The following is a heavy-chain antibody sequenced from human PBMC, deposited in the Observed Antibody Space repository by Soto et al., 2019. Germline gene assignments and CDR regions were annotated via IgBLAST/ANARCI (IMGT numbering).Heavy chain of an antibody. D-gene: IGHD3-9*01. CDR3: ARRPVIPAGQFDLVV. V-gene: IGHV4-59*08. J-gene: IGHJ6*04. CDR2: TFYTGNT. CDR1: GVSISSYY. Sequence: QVQLQESGPGLVKPSETLSLSCTVSGVSISSYYWNWVRQPPGKGLEWIGQTFYTGNTAYNPSLISRVTMSVDTSRNQSSLTLSAGTSADPAVYYWARRPVIPAGQFDLVVWVKGTAVTVSS.